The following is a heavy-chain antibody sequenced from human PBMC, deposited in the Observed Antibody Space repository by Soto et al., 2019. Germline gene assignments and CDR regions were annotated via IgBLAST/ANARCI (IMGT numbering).Heavy chain of an antibody. D-gene: IGHD3-16*02. CDR2: IKSKTDGGTT. J-gene: IGHJ4*02. CDR1: GFTFSNAW. CDR3: TGVMITFGGVIVSEPFDY. V-gene: IGHV3-15*01. Sequence: GGSLRLSCAASGFTFSNAWMSWVRQAPGKGLEWVGRIKSKTDGGTTDYAAPVKGRFTISRDDSKNTLYLQMNSLKTEDTAVYYCTGVMITFGGVIVSEPFDYWGQGTLVTVSS.